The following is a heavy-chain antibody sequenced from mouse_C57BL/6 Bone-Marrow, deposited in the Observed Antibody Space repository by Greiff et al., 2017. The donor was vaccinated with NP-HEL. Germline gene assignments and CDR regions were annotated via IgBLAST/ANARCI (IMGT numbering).Heavy chain of an antibody. D-gene: IGHD1-1*01. CDR1: GYTFTSYW. V-gene: IGHV1-64*01. CDR2: IHPNSGST. CDR3: ARPYYYGSSCGY. J-gene: IGHJ2*01. Sequence: VQLQQPGAELVKPGASVKLSCKASGYTFTSYWMHWVKQRPGQGLEWIGMIHPNSGSTNYNEKFKSKATLTVDKSSSTAYMQLSSLTSDDSAVYYCARPYYYGSSCGYWGQGTTLTVSS.